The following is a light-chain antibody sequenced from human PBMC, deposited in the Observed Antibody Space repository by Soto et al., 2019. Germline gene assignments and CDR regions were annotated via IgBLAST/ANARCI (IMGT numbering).Light chain of an antibody. CDR3: QQYGSTPWT. CDR1: QSVSSNF. V-gene: IGKV3-20*01. Sequence: EIVLTQSPGTLSLSPGERATLSCRASQSVSSNFLSCYQQKPGQAPRLLIYGAASRATGIPDRFSGSGAGTKDTLPISSREPVDYAVVYYQQYGSTPWTFGPGTKVDIK. CDR2: GAA. J-gene: IGKJ1*01.